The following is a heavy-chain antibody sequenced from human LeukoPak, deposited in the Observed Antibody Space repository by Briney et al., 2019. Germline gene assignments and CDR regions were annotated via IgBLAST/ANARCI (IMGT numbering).Heavy chain of an antibody. CDR3: ARKIPIDSSGLGN. CDR1: GYTFTGYY. J-gene: IGHJ4*02. CDR2: INPNSGGT. Sequence: GASVKVSCKASGYTFTGYYMRRVRQAPGQGLEWMGWINPNSGGTNYAQKFQGRVTMTRDTSISTAYMELSRLRSDDTAVYYCARKIPIDSSGLGNWGQGTLVTVSS. D-gene: IGHD6-19*01. V-gene: IGHV1-2*02.